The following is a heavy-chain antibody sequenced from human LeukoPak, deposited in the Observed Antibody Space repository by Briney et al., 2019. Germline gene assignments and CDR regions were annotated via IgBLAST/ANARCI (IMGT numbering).Heavy chain of an antibody. J-gene: IGHJ2*01. V-gene: IGHV4-59*01. Sequence: SETLSLICTVSGGSITNYYWNWIRQPPGKDLEWIGCVSYSGRTHYSSALKSRVTISVDTSKNQFSLNLRSVTAADTAVYYCARPGRQDAYNGHYWYFDLWGCGTLVTVSS. CDR1: GGSITNYY. D-gene: IGHD5-24*01. CDR3: ARPGRQDAYNGHYWYFDL. CDR2: VSYSGRT.